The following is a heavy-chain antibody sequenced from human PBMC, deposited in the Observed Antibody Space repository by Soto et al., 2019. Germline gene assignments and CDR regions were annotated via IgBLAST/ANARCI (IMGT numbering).Heavy chain of an antibody. CDR3: ARDPIDSYYYYGMDV. CDR1: GGSISSGGYY. Sequence: QVQLQESGPGLVKPSQTLSLTCTVSGGSISSGGYYWSWIRQHPGKGLDWIGYIYYSGSTYYNPSLKSRVTISVDTSKNQFSLKLSSVTAADTAVYYCARDPIDSYYYYGMDVWGQGTTVTVSS. V-gene: IGHV4-31*03. J-gene: IGHJ6*02. CDR2: IYYSGST.